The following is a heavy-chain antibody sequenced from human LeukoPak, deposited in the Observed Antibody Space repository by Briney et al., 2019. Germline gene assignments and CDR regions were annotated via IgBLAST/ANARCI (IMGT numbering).Heavy chain of an antibody. CDR3: ARERGAARPFDY. CDR2: INRSGST. J-gene: IGHJ4*02. V-gene: IGHV4-34*01. D-gene: IGHD6-6*01. Sequence: KASETLSLTCAVYGGSFSGYYWSWIRQPPGKGLEWIGEINRSGSTNCNPSLKSRVTISVDTSKNQFSLKLSSVAAADTAVYYCARERGAARPFDYWGQGTLVTVSS. CDR1: GGSFSGYY.